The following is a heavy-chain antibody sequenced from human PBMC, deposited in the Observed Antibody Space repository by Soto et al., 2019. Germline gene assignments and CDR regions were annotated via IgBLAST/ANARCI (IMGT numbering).Heavy chain of an antibody. Sequence: QVQLVQSGAEVKKPGSSVKVSCKTSGGTFSSYAISWVRQAPGQGLEWMGGIIPIFDTANYAQKFQGRVKITADESXITXYXGLSSLRSEDTAVYYCARHDCISSSCYYYYYYSMDVWGQGTTVTVSS. CDR2: IIPIFDTA. J-gene: IGHJ6*02. CDR1: GGTFSSYA. CDR3: ARHDCISSSCYYYYYYSMDV. V-gene: IGHV1-69*12. D-gene: IGHD2-2*01.